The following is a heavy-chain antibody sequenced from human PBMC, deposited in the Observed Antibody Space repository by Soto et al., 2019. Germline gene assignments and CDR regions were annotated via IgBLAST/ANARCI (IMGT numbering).Heavy chain of an antibody. CDR1: GGSISSYY. D-gene: IGHD7-27*01. CDR3: ARGSRVLGRFDP. Sequence: SETLSLTCTVSGGSISSYYWSWIRQPPGKGLEWIGYIYYSGSTNYNPSLKSRVTISVDTSKNQFSLKLSSVTAADTAVYYCARGSRVLGRFDPWGQGTLVTVSS. J-gene: IGHJ5*02. V-gene: IGHV4-59*01. CDR2: IYYSGST.